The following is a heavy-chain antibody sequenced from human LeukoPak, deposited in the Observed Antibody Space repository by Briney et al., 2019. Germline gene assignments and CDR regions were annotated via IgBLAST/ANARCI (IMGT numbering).Heavy chain of an antibody. CDR2: IKQDGSEK. V-gene: IGHV3-7*01. CDR3: ARDGLRKVAGTIAGDY. CDR1: GFTFSSYW. Sequence: GGSLRLSCAASGFTFSSYWMSWVRQAPGKGLEWVANIKQDGSEKYYVDSVKGRFTISRDNAKNSLYLQMNSLRAEDTAVYYCARDGLRKVAGTIAGDYWGQGTLVTVSS. J-gene: IGHJ4*02. D-gene: IGHD6-19*01.